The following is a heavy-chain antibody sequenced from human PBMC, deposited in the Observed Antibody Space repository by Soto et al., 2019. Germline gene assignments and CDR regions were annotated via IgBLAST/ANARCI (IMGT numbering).Heavy chain of an antibody. CDR3: ARRIAVAGTRSYYFDY. D-gene: IGHD6-19*01. CDR1: GGTFSSYA. V-gene: IGHV1-69*01. CDR2: IIPIFGTA. Sequence: QVQLVQSGAEVKKPGSSVKVSCKASGGTFSSYAISWVRQAPGQGLEWMGGIIPIFGTANYAQKFQGRVTITEDESTSTAYMEMSRLRSEDTAVYYCARRIAVAGTRSYYFDYWGQGTLVTVSS. J-gene: IGHJ4*02.